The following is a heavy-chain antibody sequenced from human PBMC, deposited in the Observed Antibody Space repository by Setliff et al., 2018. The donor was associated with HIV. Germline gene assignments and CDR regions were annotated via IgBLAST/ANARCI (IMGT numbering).Heavy chain of an antibody. CDR1: GYRFIGHY. J-gene: IGHJ4*01. Sequence: WASVKVSCKTSGYRFIGHYLHWVRLAPGQGPEWVGWINPETGDPNYAQKFRGRVLMTRDTSITTAFLHVAKLTSDDTAIYYCATGIPSDLDYWGQGTLV. CDR3: ATGIPSDLDY. V-gene: IGHV1-2*02. D-gene: IGHD2-21*01. CDR2: INPETGDP.